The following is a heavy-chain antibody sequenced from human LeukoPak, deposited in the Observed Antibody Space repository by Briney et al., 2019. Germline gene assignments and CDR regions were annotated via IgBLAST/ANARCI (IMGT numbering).Heavy chain of an antibody. CDR2: IHSGGDT. CDR3: VSHSDSLTSYSFDY. Sequence: GGPLRLSCAASGFTVSSNYMSWLRQAPGKGLEWVSIIHSGGDTKYADSVKGRFAISRDNSKNTLSLQMNSLRAEDTAVYYCVSHSDSLTSYSFDYWGQGTLVTVSS. CDR1: GFTVSSNY. J-gene: IGHJ4*02. V-gene: IGHV3-53*01. D-gene: IGHD3-9*01.